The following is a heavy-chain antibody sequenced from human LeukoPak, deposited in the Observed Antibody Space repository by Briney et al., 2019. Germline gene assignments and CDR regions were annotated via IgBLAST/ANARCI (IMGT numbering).Heavy chain of an antibody. CDR2: VDPEDGET. V-gene: IGHV1-69-2*01. Sequence: ASVKVSCKVSGYTFTDYYMHWVQQAPGKGLEWMGLVDPEDGETIYAEKFQGRVTITADTSTDTAYMELSSLRSEDTAVYYCATDERRKGFYDIWGQGTVVTVSS. CDR3: ATDERRKGFYDI. J-gene: IGHJ3*02. CDR1: GYTFTDYY. D-gene: IGHD5-24*01.